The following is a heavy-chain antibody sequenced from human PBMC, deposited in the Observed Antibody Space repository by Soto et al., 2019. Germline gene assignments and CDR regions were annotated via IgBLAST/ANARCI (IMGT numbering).Heavy chain of an antibody. CDR2: TYYSSKWYN. Sequence: SQTPSLTCAISGVSLSSKSAAWNSIRQSPSRGLEWLGRTYYSSKWYNDDAVSVKSRITIDPDTSKNQFSLQLNSVTPEDTSVQYCATFLSTTSPDVWAKGPRSPSP. D-gene: IGHD2-2*01. CDR3: ATFLSTTSPDV. V-gene: IGHV6-1*01. CDR1: GVSLSSKSAA. J-gene: IGHJ6*02.